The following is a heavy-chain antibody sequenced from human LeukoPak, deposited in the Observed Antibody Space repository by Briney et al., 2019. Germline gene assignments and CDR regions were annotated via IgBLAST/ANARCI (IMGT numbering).Heavy chain of an antibody. J-gene: IGHJ6*04. Sequence: GGSLRLSCAPSGFTFSSFWMSWVRQAPGKGLEWVGNIKQDASEKYYVDSVKGRFTISRDNAKNSLYLQMNSLRAEDTAVYYCARKAYGLDVWGKGTTVTVSS. V-gene: IGHV3-7*03. CDR2: IKQDASEK. CDR1: GFTFSSFW. CDR3: ARKAYGLDV.